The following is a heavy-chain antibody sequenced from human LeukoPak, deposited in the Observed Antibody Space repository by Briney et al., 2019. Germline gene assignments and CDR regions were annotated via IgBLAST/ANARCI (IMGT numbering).Heavy chain of an antibody. CDR1: GFTFSTYA. J-gene: IGHJ4*02. D-gene: IGHD3-3*02. Sequence: QPGGSLRLSCAVSGFTFSTYAMSWVRQAPGKGLEWVGFIRSKAFGVTTEYAASVKGRFTISRDDSKSIAYLQMNSLKTEDTAVYYCTAISNASHDYWGQGTLVTVSS. CDR3: TAISNASHDY. CDR2: IRSKAFGVTT. V-gene: IGHV3-49*04.